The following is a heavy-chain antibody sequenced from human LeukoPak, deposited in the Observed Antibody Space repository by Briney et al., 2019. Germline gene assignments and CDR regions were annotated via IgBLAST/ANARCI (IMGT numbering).Heavy chain of an antibody. V-gene: IGHV4-39*01. Sequence: NPSETLSLTCTVSGGSISSNGYYWGWIRQPPGKGLERIGSIYYRGTTYYSQSLKSRVTISIDTSKNQFSLKLNSVTAPDTAVYYCSIHGSLAARHTRYFLHWGQGTLVTVSS. CDR2: IYYRGTT. D-gene: IGHD6-13*01. J-gene: IGHJ1*01. CDR1: GGSISSNGYY. CDR3: SIHGSLAARHTRYFLH.